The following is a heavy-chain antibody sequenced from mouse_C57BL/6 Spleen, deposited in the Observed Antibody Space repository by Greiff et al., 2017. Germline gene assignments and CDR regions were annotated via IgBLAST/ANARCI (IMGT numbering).Heavy chain of an antibody. CDR1: GFSLTSYG. CDR3: ARPYSNLYYYAMDY. D-gene: IGHD2-5*01. CDR2: IWSGGST. Sequence: VKLVESGPGLVQPSQSLSITCTVSGFSLTSYGVHWVRQSPGKGLEWLGVIWSGGSTDYNAAFISRLSISKDNSKSQVFFKMNSLQADDTAIYYCARPYSNLYYYAMDYWGQGTSVTVSS. J-gene: IGHJ4*01. V-gene: IGHV2-2*01.